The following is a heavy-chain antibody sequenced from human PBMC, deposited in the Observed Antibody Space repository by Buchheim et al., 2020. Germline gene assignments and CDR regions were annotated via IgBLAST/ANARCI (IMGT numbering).Heavy chain of an antibody. Sequence: QLQLQESGPGLVKPSETLSLSCTVSGGAIRSSGFYWGWIRQPPGKGLEWIGSIYYSGKTYNNPSLKSRVTISVDPSKNQFSLKLRSVTAADTAMYYCARMTGIVGARPFDPWGQGTL. CDR3: ARMTGIVGARPFDP. D-gene: IGHD1-26*01. J-gene: IGHJ5*02. CDR2: IYYSGKT. V-gene: IGHV4-39*07. CDR1: GGAIRSSGFY.